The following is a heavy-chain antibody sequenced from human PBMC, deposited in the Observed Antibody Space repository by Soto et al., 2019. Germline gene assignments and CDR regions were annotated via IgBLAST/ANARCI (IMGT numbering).Heavy chain of an antibody. V-gene: IGHV1-69*13. D-gene: IGHD3-3*01. CDR3: ARVQKLITIFGVGASNFPLDAFDI. J-gene: IGHJ3*02. CDR2: IIPIFGTA. Sequence: VASVKVSCKASGGTFSSYAISWVRQAPGQGLEWMGGIIPIFGTANYAQKFQGRVTITADESTSTAYMELSSLRSEDTAVYYCARVQKLITIFGVGASNFPLDAFDIWGQGTMVTVSS. CDR1: GGTFSSYA.